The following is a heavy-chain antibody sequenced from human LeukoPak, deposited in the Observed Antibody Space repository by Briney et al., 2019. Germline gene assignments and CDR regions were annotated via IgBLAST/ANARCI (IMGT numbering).Heavy chain of an antibody. CDR1: GFTFSNYA. CDR3: AKGIVGAIPVDY. D-gene: IGHD1-26*01. V-gene: IGHV3-23*01. CDR2: ISGSGGST. Sequence: GASLRLSCAASGFTFSNYAMSWVRQAPGKGLDWVSSISGSGGSTYYADSVKGRFTISRDNSKNTLYLQMNSLRAEDTAVYYYAKGIVGAIPVDYWGQGTLVTVSS. J-gene: IGHJ4*02.